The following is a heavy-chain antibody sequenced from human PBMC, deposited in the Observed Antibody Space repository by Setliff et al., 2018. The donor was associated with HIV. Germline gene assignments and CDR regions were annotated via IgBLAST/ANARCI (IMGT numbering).Heavy chain of an antibody. D-gene: IGHD3-10*01. CDR3: ARGRNYGSPYFYYMDV. J-gene: IGHJ6*03. CDR1: DDYISSGGYY. CDR2: INHSGST. V-gene: IGHV4-39*07. Sequence: SETLSLTCTVSDDYISSGGYYWSWIRQPPVKGLEWIGEINHSGSTNYNPSLKSRVTMSADPSKNQFSLKVRSVIAADTALYYCARGRNYGSPYFYYMDVWATGTTVTVSS.